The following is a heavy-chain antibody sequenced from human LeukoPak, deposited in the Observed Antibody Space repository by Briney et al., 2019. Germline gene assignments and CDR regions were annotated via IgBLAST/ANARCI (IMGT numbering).Heavy chain of an antibody. CDR1: GYTFTSYY. J-gene: IGHJ4*02. CDR3: ASDGITPGPSFDY. CDR2: INPSGGST. D-gene: IGHD4-23*01. V-gene: IGHV1-46*01. Sequence: ASVKVSCKASGYTFTSYYMHWVRQAPGQGLEWMGIINPSGGSTSYAQKFQGRVTMTRDMSTSTVYMELSSLRSEDTAVYYCASDGITPGPSFDYWGQGTLATVSS.